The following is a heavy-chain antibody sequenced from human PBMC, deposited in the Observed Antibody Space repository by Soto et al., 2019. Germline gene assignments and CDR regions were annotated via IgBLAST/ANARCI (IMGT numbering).Heavy chain of an antibody. CDR3: ARRRIAEDYYYGMDV. Sequence: PSETLSLTCTVSGGSISSSSYYWGWIRQPPGKGLEWIGSIYYSGSTYYNPSLKSRVTISVDTSKNQFSLKLSSVTAADTAVYYCARRRIAEDYYYGMDVWGQGTTVTVS. J-gene: IGHJ6*02. D-gene: IGHD6-13*01. CDR2: IYYSGST. V-gene: IGHV4-39*01. CDR1: GGSISSSSYY.